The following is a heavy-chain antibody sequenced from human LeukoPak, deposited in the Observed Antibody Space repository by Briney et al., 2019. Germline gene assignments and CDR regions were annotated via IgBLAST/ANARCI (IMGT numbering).Heavy chain of an antibody. J-gene: IGHJ4*02. D-gene: IGHD2-2*01. CDR2: ISYDGSNK. CDR1: GFTFSSYA. V-gene: IGHV3-30*01. CDR3: ARDVTFGSYCSSTSCQGIF. Sequence: GRSLRLSCAASGFTFSSYAMYWVRQAPGKGLEWAAVISYDGSNKYYADSVKGRFTISRDNSKNTLYLQMNSLRAEDTAVYYCARDVTFGSYCSSTSCQGIFWGQGTLVTVSS.